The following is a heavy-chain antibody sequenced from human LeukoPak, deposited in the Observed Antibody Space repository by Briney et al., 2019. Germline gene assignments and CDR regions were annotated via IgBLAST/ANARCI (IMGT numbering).Heavy chain of an antibody. J-gene: IGHJ3*02. Sequence: PGGSLRLSCAASGFTFSSYSMNWVRQAPGKGLEWVSSISSSSSYIYYADSVKGRFTISRDNAKNSLYLQMNSLRAEDTAVYHCARGRGYSYGLGLAFDIWGQGTMVTVSS. CDR1: GFTFSSYS. D-gene: IGHD5-18*01. V-gene: IGHV3-21*01. CDR3: ARGRGYSYGLGLAFDI. CDR2: ISSSSSYI.